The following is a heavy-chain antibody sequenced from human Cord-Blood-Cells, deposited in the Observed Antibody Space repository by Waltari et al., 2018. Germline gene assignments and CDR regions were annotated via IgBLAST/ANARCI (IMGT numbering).Heavy chain of an antibody. V-gene: IGHV1-69*01. D-gene: IGHD4-4*01. CDR3: ALPVQYSNYY. CDR1: GGTFCSYL. Sequence: QLQLVPSGPELKQPGHSGKVSCKDSGGTFCSYLIRWVRQAPGQGLEWMGGIIPIFGTANYAQKFQGRVTITADESTSTAYMELSSLRSEDTAVYYCALPVQYSNYYWGQGTLVTVSS. CDR2: IIPIFGTA. J-gene: IGHJ4*02.